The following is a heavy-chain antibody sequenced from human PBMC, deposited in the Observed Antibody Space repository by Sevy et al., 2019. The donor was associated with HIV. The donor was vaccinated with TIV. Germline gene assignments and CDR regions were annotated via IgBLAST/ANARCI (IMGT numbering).Heavy chain of an antibody. CDR3: SGAHSGTYWYFVL. Sequence: GGSLRLSCAASGFIFSSYNMNWVRQAPGKGLEWISYITSSGDTIYYADSVKGRFTISRDNAKNSLYLQRNGLRAEDAAGYYWSGAHSGTYWYFVLWGRGTLVTVSS. J-gene: IGHJ2*01. CDR2: ITSSGDTI. V-gene: IGHV3-48*01. D-gene: IGHD6-25*01. CDR1: GFIFSSYN.